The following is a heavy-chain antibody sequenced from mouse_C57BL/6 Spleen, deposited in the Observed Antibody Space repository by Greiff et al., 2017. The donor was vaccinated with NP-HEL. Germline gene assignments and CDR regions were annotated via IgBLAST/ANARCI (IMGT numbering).Heavy chain of an antibody. V-gene: IGHV5-12*01. CDR2: ISNGGGST. Sequence: EVKLMESGGGLVQPGGSLKLSCAASGFTFSDYYMYWVRQTPEKRLEWVAYISNGGGSTYYPDTVKGRFTISRDNAKNTLYLQMSRLKSEDTAMYYCARHLYYAMDYWGQGTSVTVSS. CDR1: GFTFSDYY. J-gene: IGHJ4*01. CDR3: ARHLYYAMDY.